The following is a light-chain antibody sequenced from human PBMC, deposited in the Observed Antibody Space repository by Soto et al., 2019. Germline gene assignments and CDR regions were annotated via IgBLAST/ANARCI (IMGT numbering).Light chain of an antibody. CDR2: GAS. Sequence: EIFLTQSPGTLSLAGGERATLSWRASQSVSSSYLAWYQQKPGQAPRLLIYGASSRATGIPDRFSGSGSGTDFTLTISRLEPEDFAVYYCQQYGSSPGFTFGPGTKVDIK. CDR3: QQYGSSPGFT. V-gene: IGKV3-20*01. CDR1: QSVSSSY. J-gene: IGKJ3*01.